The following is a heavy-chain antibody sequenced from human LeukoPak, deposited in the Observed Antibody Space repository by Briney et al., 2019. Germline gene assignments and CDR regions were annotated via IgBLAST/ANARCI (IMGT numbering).Heavy chain of an antibody. J-gene: IGHJ4*02. Sequence: GGSLRLSCAASGVIFSSYAMSWVRQAPGKGLEWVSAISGSGASTYHADSVKGRFTISRDNSKNTLYLQMNSLRAEDTAVYYCAKDLQGSTSCSDYWGQGTLVTVSS. CDR2: ISGSGAST. D-gene: IGHD2-2*01. CDR1: GVIFSSYA. V-gene: IGHV3-23*01. CDR3: AKDLQGSTSCSDY.